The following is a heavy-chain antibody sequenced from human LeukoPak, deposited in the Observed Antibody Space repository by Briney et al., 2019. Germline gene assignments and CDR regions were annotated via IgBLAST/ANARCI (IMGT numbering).Heavy chain of an antibody. J-gene: IGHJ4*02. CDR1: GFTFSSYG. D-gene: IGHD6-19*01. CDR3: ARDLGTAGSFYFDY. Sequence: GGSLRLSCVASGFTFSSYGMHWVRQAPGKGLEWVAVIWYDGSNKYYADSVRGRFTISRDDSKNTLYLQMTSLRADDTAVYYCARDLGTAGSFYFDYWGQGTLVTVSS. V-gene: IGHV3-33*01. CDR2: IWYDGSNK.